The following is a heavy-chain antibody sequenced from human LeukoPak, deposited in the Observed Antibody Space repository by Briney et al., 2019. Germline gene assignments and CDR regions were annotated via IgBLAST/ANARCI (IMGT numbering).Heavy chain of an antibody. CDR2: ISGSGGST. Sequence: GGSLRLSCAASGFTFSSYAMSWVRQAPGKGLEWVSAISGSGGSTYYADSVKGRFTISRDNSKNMLYLQMNSLRAEDTAVYYCAKNPRWLQLTTPFDYWGQGTLVTVSS. V-gene: IGHV3-23*01. J-gene: IGHJ4*02. D-gene: IGHD5-12*01. CDR1: GFTFSSYA. CDR3: AKNPRWLQLTTPFDY.